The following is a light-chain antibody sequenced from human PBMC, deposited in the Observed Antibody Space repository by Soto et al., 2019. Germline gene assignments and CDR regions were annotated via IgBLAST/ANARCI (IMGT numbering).Light chain of an antibody. CDR1: QRVSNH. Sequence: ETVLTQSQVTLSVCPGDTATLSCLASQRVSNHFAWYQQKPGQAPRLLIYDASNRATGIPARFSGSGSGTDFTLTISSLQPEDFAMYYCQQYNDWPWTFGQGTKVHIK. J-gene: IGKJ1*01. CDR2: DAS. V-gene: IGKV3D-15*01. CDR3: QQYNDWPWT.